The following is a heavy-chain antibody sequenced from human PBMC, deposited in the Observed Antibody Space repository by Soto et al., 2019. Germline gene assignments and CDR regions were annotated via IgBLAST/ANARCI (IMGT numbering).Heavy chain of an antibody. CDR2: IRSKANSYAT. Sequence: PGGSLRLSCAASGFTFSGSAMHWVRQASGKGLEWVGRIRSKANSYATAYAASVKGRFTTSRDDSKNTAYLQMNSLKTEDTAVYYCTPGGSSRGWFDPWGQGTLVTVSS. CDR3: TPGGSSRGWFDP. D-gene: IGHD6-6*01. V-gene: IGHV3-73*01. J-gene: IGHJ5*02. CDR1: GFTFSGSA.